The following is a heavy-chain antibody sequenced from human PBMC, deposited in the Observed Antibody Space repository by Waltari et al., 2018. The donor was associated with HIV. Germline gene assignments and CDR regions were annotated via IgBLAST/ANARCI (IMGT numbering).Heavy chain of an antibody. Sequence: QVQLMQSGPETRKPADSVKMSCRAAGFALPSYGITWVRQAPGQAIEWMGWIWAYDGNKDGDGRFKNRVSLTTDTSTATVFLEVRSLTVDDSATYYCVRGGGSWLQETHYYKSLDVWGPGTTVIVS. D-gene: IGHD5-12*01. CDR1: GFALPSYG. CDR2: IWAYDGNK. J-gene: IGHJ6*02. CDR3: VRGGGSWLQETHYYKSLDV. V-gene: IGHV1-18*01.